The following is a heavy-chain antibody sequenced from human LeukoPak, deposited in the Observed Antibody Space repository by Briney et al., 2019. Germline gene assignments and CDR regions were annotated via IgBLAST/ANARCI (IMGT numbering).Heavy chain of an antibody. Sequence: GGSLRLSCAASGFTFSSYSMNWVRQAPGKGLEWVSSISSSSYIYYADSVKGRFTISRDNAKNSLYLQMNSLRAEDTAVYYCAKDSLYGAYFDYWGQGTLVTVSS. CDR3: AKDSLYGAYFDY. D-gene: IGHD4-17*01. J-gene: IGHJ4*02. CDR1: GFTFSSYS. CDR2: ISSSSYI. V-gene: IGHV3-21*01.